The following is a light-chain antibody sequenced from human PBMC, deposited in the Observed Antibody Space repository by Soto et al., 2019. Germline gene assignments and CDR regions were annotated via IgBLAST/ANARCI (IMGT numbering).Light chain of an antibody. V-gene: IGKV3-15*01. J-gene: IGKJ4*01. CDR1: QSVSNY. CDR3: QQYSNWPLLS. CDR2: GAS. Sequence: EIVLTQSPATLSLSPGERATLSCRASQSVSNYLAWYQQKPGQTPRVLIYGASTRAIGIPARFSGSGFGTEFTLAISSLQSEDFVVYYCQQYSNWPLLSFGGGTKVDIK.